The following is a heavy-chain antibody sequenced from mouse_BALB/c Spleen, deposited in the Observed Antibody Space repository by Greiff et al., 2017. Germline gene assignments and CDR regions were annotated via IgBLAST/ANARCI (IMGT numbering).Heavy chain of an antibody. CDR3: ARNIRGYAMDY. V-gene: IGHV2-2*02. CDR1: VFSLTSYG. CDR2: IWSGGST. Sequence: QVQLKQSGPGLVQPSQSLSITCTVSVFSLTSYGVHWVRQSPGKGLEWLGVIWSGGSTDYNAAFISRLSISKDNSKSQVFFKMNSLQANDTAIYYCARNIRGYAMDYWGQGTSVTVSS. J-gene: IGHJ4*01. D-gene: IGHD1-1*01.